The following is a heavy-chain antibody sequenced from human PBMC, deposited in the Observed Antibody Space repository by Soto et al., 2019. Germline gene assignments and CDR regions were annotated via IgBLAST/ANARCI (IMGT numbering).Heavy chain of an antibody. Sequence: QLQLQDSGPGLVKPSETLSLTCTVSGGSISSSSYYWGWIRQPPGKGLEWIGNIYYSGSTYYNPSLKSRVTIAVYTSKNQFSLKLSSVTAADTAVYYCARRGGVGATTFDYWGQGTLVTVSS. V-gene: IGHV4-39*01. CDR3: ARRGGVGATTFDY. J-gene: IGHJ4*02. D-gene: IGHD1-26*01. CDR1: GGSISSSSYY. CDR2: IYYSGST.